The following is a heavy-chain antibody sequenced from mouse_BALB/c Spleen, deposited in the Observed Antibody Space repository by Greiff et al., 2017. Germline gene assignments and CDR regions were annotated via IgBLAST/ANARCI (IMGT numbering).Heavy chain of an antibody. V-gene: IGHV1-69*02. J-gene: IGHJ2*01. CDR1: GYTFTSYW. D-gene: IGHD1-1*02. Sequence: VQLQQPGAELVKPGASVKLSCKASGYTFTSYWMHWVKQRPGQGLEWIGEIDPSDSYTNYNQKFKGKATLTVDKSSSTAYMQLSSLTSEDSAVYYCARGVAYYFDYWGQGTTLTVSS. CDR2: IDPSDSYT. CDR3: ARGVAYYFDY.